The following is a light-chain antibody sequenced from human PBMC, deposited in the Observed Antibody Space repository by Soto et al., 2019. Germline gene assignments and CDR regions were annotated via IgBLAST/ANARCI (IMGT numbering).Light chain of an antibody. CDR1: QSISSW. V-gene: IGKV1-5*01. CDR3: QQYNSYS. CDR2: DAS. J-gene: IGKJ4*01. Sequence: DIQMTQSPSTLSASVGDRVTITCRASQSISSWLAWYQQKPGKAPKLLIYDASSLESGVPSRFSGSGSWTEFTLTLSSLQPDDFATYYCQQYNSYSFGGGTKVEIK.